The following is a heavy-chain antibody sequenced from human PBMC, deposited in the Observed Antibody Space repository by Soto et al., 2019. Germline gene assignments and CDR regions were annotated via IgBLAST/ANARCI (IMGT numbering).Heavy chain of an antibody. Sequence: QITLKESGPTLVKPTQTLTLTCNFSGFSLSTRGVGVGWIRQPPGKALEWLTLIYWDDAKEYSPFLRSRITINKDPPKNHVVLTMTEMAPVDTAKYYCAHKGGGDRILDYWGQGTLVTVSS. J-gene: IGHJ4*02. CDR2: IYWDDAK. D-gene: IGHD3-16*01. CDR1: GFSLSTRGVG. CDR3: AHKGGGDRILDY. V-gene: IGHV2-5*02.